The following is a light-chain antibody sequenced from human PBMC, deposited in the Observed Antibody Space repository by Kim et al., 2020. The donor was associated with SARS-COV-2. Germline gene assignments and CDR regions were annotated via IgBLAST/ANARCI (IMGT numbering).Light chain of an antibody. Sequence: AAGGERVTITCRASQGISSALAWYQQKPGKAPKLLIYDASSLESGVPSRFSGSGSGTDFTLTISSLQPEDFATYYCQQFNSYLFTFGPGTKVDIK. CDR2: DAS. V-gene: IGKV1-13*02. J-gene: IGKJ3*01. CDR1: QGISSA. CDR3: QQFNSYLFT.